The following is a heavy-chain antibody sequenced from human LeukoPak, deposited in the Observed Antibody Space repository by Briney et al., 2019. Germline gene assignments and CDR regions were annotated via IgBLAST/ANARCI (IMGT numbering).Heavy chain of an antibody. CDR1: GGSISSGSYY. V-gene: IGHV4-61*02. CDR3: PKGAGGFSYYNWFDP. D-gene: IGHD5-18*01. CDR2: IYTSGST. J-gene: IGHJ5*02. Sequence: SQTLSLTCTVSGGSISSGSYYWSWIRQPAGKGLEWIGRIYTSGSTNYNPSLKSRVTISVDTSKNQFSLKLASVTAADTAIYYCPKGAGGFSYYNWFDPWGQGTLVTVSS.